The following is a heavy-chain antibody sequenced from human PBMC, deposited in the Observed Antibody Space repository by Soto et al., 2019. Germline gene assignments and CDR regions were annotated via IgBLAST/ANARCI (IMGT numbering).Heavy chain of an antibody. J-gene: IGHJ4*02. Sequence: SVKVSCKASGGTFSSYTISWVRQAPGQGLEWMGGIIPIFGTANYAQKFQGRVTITADESTSTAYMELSSLRSEDTAVYYCARDRDAMAAFDYWGQGTLVTVSS. CDR2: IIPIFGTA. CDR1: GGTFSSYT. V-gene: IGHV1-69*13. D-gene: IGHD5-18*01. CDR3: ARDRDAMAAFDY.